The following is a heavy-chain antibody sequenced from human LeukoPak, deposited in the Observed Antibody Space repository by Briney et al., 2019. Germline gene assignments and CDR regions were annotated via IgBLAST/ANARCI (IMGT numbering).Heavy chain of an antibody. CDR3: AKRGVVIRVFLVGFHKEAYYFDS. CDR1: GITLSNYG. CDR2: LSGSGGGT. D-gene: IGHD3-10*01. J-gene: IGHJ4*02. Sequence: GGSLRLSCAVSGITLSNYGMSWVRQAPGKGLEWVAGLSGSGGGTNYADSVQGRFTISRDNPKNTLYLQMNSLRAKDTAVYFCAKRGVVIRVFLVGFHKEAYYFDSWGQGALVTVSS. V-gene: IGHV3-23*01.